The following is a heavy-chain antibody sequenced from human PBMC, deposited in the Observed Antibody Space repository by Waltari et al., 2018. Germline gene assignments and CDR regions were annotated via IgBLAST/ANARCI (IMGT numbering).Heavy chain of an antibody. Sequence: EVQLVESGGGLVQPGGSLRLSCEASGFTLRGHWMHWVRHAPGKGLVWVSRMSSDGNTTTYADSVKGRFTISRDNAKNTVFLEMNSLTAEDTAMYYCARVEYSYGPYCFDSWGQGTLVTVSS. J-gene: IGHJ4*02. CDR2: MSSDGNTT. CDR1: GFTLRGHW. CDR3: ARVEYSYGPYCFDS. D-gene: IGHD5-18*01. V-gene: IGHV3-74*01.